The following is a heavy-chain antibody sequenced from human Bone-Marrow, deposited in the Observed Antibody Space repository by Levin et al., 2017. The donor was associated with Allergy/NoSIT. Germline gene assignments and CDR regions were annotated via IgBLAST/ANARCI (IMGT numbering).Heavy chain of an antibody. V-gene: IGHV3-7*01. J-gene: IGHJ4*02. CDR3: TRGYYGDYD. CDR2: IKQGGSET. CDR1: GFRSSSHW. Sequence: GGSLRLSCVASGFRSSSHWMGWVRQAPGKGLQWVANIKQGGSETYYVDSVKGRFIISRDDAGRSLFLHMNSLRAEDTGVYYCTRGYYGDYDWGQGTLVTVSS. D-gene: IGHD4-17*01.